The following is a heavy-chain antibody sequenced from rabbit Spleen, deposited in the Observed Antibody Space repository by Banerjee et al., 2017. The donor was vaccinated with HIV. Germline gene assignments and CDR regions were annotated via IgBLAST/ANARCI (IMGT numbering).Heavy chain of an antibody. V-gene: IGHV1S40*01. Sequence: QSLEESGGDLVKPGASLTLTCIASGVSFSVSSYMCWVRQAPGKGLEWIACIDTGSSGFTYFASWAKGRFTISKTSSPTVTLQMTSLTAADTATYFCARDTGTSFSTYGMDLWGPGTLVTVS. D-gene: IGHD8-1*01. J-gene: IGHJ6*01. CDR1: GVSFSVSSY. CDR2: IDTGSSGFT. CDR3: ARDTGTSFSTYGMDL.